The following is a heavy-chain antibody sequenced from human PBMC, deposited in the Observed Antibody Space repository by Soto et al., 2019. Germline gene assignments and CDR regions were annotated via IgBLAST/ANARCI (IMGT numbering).Heavy chain of an antibody. Sequence: EVQLVESGGGLVQPGGSLKLSCAASGFTFSGSAMHWVRQASGKGLEWVGRIRSKANSYATAYAASVKGRFTISRDDSKNTAYLQMNSLKTEDTAVYYCTNPQLYHGMDVWGQGTTVTVSS. CDR3: TNPQLYHGMDV. CDR2: IRSKANSYAT. CDR1: GFTFSGSA. J-gene: IGHJ6*02. D-gene: IGHD5-18*01. V-gene: IGHV3-73*02.